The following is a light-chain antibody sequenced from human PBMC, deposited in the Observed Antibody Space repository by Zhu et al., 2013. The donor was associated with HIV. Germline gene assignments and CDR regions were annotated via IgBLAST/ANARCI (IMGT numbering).Light chain of an antibody. V-gene: IGKV3-20*01. CDR1: QSVSSSY. CDR3: QQYGSSLLT. CDR2: GAS. Sequence: EIVLTQSPATLSLSPGERATLSCTASQSVSSSYLTWYQQRPGQAPRLLIFGASSRASGIPDRFSGSGSGTDFTLTVSRLEPEDFAVYYCQQYGSSLLTFGG. J-gene: IGKJ4*01.